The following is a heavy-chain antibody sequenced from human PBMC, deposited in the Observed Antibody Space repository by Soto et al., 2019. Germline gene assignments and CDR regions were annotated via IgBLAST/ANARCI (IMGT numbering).Heavy chain of an antibody. CDR3: VSDRGYGHASVPYS. V-gene: IGHV3-30*03. CDR1: GFAFSSYG. J-gene: IGHJ4*02. D-gene: IGHD5-18*01. Sequence: QAQLVESGGGVVQPGRSLRLSCAASGFAFSSYGMHWVRQAPGTGLEWVAVISYDGSLQHYADSVKGRFTISRDNSKNMVLLKMSILIAEDTAVYYCVSDRGYGHASVPYSWGQGTLVSVSS. CDR2: ISYDGSLQ.